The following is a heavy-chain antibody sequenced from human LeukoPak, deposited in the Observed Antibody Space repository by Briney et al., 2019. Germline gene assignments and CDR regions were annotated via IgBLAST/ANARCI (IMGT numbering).Heavy chain of an antibody. Sequence: VASVKVSCKASGYTFTSYDINWVRQATGQGLEWMGGIIPIFGTANYAQKFQGRVTITADESTSTAYMELSSLRSEDTAVYYCARDRSSTSWDDAFDIWGQGTMVTVSS. CDR2: IIPIFGTA. D-gene: IGHD2-2*01. V-gene: IGHV1-69*13. J-gene: IGHJ3*02. CDR3: ARDRSSTSWDDAFDI. CDR1: GYTFTSYD.